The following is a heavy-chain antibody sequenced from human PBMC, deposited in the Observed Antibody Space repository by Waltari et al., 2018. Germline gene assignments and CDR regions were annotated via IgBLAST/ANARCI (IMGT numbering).Heavy chain of an antibody. D-gene: IGHD5-12*01. V-gene: IGHV1-69*08. CDR1: GGTFSDYT. Sequence: QVQLIQSGAEVQKPGSSVKVSCKASGGTFSDYTFSWVRQAPGQGLEWMGRVIPLIGATNYAPRFQDRVTITADTSTSTAYMELSRLMSEDTALYYCARAPIGADNWFDPWGQGTLVTVSS. CDR3: ARAPIGADNWFDP. J-gene: IGHJ5*02. CDR2: VIPLIGAT.